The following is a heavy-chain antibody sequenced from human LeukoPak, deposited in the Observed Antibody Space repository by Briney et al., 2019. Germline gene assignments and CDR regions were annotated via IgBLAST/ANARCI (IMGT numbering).Heavy chain of an antibody. D-gene: IGHD1-26*01. CDR3: ARGSGSYTGDY. V-gene: IGHV4-34*01. Sequence: PSETLSLTCAVYGRSFSGYYWSWIRQPPGKGLEWIGEINHSGSTNYNPSLKSRVTISVDTSKNQFSLKLSSVTAADTAVYYCARGSGSYTGDYWGQGTLVTVSS. J-gene: IGHJ4*02. CDR2: INHSGST. CDR1: GRSFSGYY.